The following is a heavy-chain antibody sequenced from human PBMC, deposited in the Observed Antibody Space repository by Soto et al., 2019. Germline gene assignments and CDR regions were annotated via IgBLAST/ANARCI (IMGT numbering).Heavy chain of an antibody. D-gene: IGHD3-22*01. Sequence: QVQLVESGGGVVQPGTSLRLTCAGSGFTFSRNGMHWVRQAPGKGLEWVALVSCDGTKKYYVDSVKGRFTISRDNSENTLYLQMNSLRAEDTAVYYCARWVGGSMSDNSGKYDSWGQGTLVTVSS. V-gene: IGHV3-30*03. CDR3: ARWVGGSMSDNSGKYDS. J-gene: IGHJ5*01. CDR1: GFTFSRNG. CDR2: VSCDGTKK.